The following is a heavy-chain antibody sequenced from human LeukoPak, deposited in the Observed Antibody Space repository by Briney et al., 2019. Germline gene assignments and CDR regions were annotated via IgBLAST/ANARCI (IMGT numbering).Heavy chain of an antibody. V-gene: IGHV4-38-2*02. CDR1: GYSISSGYY. CDR3: AGGYSYGSTYYYMDV. D-gene: IGHD5-18*01. CDR2: IYHSGLT. J-gene: IGHJ6*03. Sequence: SETLSLTCSVSGYSISSGYYWGWIRQPPGKGLEWIGTIYHSGLTYYNPSLKSRVTISVDTSKNQFSLKLSSVTAADTAVYYCAGGYSYGSTYYYMDVWGKGTTVTISS.